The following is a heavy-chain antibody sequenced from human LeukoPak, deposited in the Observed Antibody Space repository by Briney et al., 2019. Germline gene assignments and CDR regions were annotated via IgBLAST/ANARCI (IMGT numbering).Heavy chain of an antibody. V-gene: IGHV4-59*08. Sequence: SETLSLTCTVSSGSITTHYWSWIRQPPGKGLEWIGYTHYSGNTNYNPSLKSRVTISVDTSKNQFSLKLSSVTAADTAVYYCARRMTTVVNTYWYFDLWGRGTLVTVSS. CDR3: ARRMTTVVNTYWYFDL. D-gene: IGHD4-23*01. J-gene: IGHJ2*01. CDR2: THYSGNT. CDR1: SGSITTHY.